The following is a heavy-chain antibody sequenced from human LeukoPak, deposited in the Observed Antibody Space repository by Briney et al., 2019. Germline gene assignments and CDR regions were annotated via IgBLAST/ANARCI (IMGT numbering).Heavy chain of an antibody. Sequence: QTGGSLRLSCAASGFTSSDTWMHWVRQAPGKGLVWVSRIRSDGSDTRYAESVKGRFTISRDNAKNSLYLQMNSLRAEDTAVYYCARGSQPYYDILTGYVVPPYYFDYWGQGTLVTVSS. D-gene: IGHD3-9*01. J-gene: IGHJ4*02. CDR1: GFTSSDTW. V-gene: IGHV3-74*01. CDR2: IRSDGSDT. CDR3: ARGSQPYYDILTGYVVPPYYFDY.